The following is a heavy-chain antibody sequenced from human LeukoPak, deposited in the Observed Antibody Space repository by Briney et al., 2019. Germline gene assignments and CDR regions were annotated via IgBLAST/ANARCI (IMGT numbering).Heavy chain of an antibody. J-gene: IGHJ4*02. CDR3: ASNPNYGSWSYADY. D-gene: IGHD3-10*01. CDR1: EFTFSNYE. Sequence: GGSLRLSCAASEFTFSNYEMNWVRQAPGKGLEWVSYISSGGSTIYYADSVKDRFTISRDNAKNSLYLQMNSLRAEDTAVYSCASNPNYGSWSYADYSGQGTLVTVSS. CDR2: ISSGGSTI. V-gene: IGHV3-48*03.